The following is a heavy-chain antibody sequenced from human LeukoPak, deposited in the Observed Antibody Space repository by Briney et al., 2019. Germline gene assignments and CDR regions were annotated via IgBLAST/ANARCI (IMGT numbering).Heavy chain of an antibody. Sequence: GGSLRLSCAASGFTFSSYSMNWVRQAPGKGLEWVSSISSSSSYIYYADSVKGRFTISRDNSKNTLYLQMNSLRAEDTAVYYCARDGYSYGSDYWGQGTLVTVSS. D-gene: IGHD5-18*01. CDR2: ISSSSSYI. CDR1: GFTFSSYS. J-gene: IGHJ4*02. CDR3: ARDGYSYGSDY. V-gene: IGHV3-21*01.